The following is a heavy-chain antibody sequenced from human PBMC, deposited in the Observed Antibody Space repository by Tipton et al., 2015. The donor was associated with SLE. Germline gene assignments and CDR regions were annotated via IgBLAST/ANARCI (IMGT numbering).Heavy chain of an antibody. J-gene: IGHJ4*02. D-gene: IGHD3-10*01. CDR1: GGSISSSSYY. CDR3: ARGPRITMVQGALDY. Sequence: TLSLTCTVSGGSISSSSYYWGWIRQPPGKGLEWIGSIYYSGSTYYNPSLKSQVTISVDTSKNQFSLKLSSVTAADTAVYYCARGPRITMVQGALDYWGQGTLVTVSS. V-gene: IGHV4-39*01. CDR2: IYYSGST.